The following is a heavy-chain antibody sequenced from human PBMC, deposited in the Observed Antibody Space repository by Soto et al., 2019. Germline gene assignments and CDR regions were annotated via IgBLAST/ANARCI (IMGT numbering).Heavy chain of an antibody. CDR1: GFTFSTYA. CDR2: ISYDATNK. CDR3: AKTGPGGRCGGDCYRAF. J-gene: IGHJ4*01. V-gene: IGHV3-30*18. D-gene: IGHD2-21*02. Sequence: QVHLVESGGGVVQPGQSLRLSCAASGFTFSTYAMYWLRQAPGKGLEWVAIISYDATNKFYADSVKGRFTISRDNSKDTLCVQMRSLSPEDAAVYYLAKTGPGGRCGGDCYRAFWGQGTLVTVGS.